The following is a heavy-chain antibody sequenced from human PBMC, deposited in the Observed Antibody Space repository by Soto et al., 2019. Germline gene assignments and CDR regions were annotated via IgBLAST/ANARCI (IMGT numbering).Heavy chain of an antibody. D-gene: IGHD1-1*01. Sequence: SGGSLRLSCAASGFTFSSYAMSWVRQAPGKGLEWVSAISGSGGSTYYADSVKGRFTISRDNSKNTLYLQMNSLRAEDTAVYYCAKAGTGTSVTDYYYYGMDVWGQGTTVTVSS. CDR1: GFTFSSYA. CDR2: ISGSGGST. J-gene: IGHJ6*02. V-gene: IGHV3-23*01. CDR3: AKAGTGTSVTDYYYYGMDV.